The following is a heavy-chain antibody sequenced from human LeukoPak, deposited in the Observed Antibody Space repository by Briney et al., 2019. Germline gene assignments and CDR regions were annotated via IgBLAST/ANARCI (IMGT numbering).Heavy chain of an antibody. CDR3: ARQVVAVAGTGYFDY. V-gene: IGHV4-59*08. D-gene: IGHD6-19*01. J-gene: IGHJ4*02. Sequence: SETLSLTCTVSGGSISSYYWSWIRQPPGKGLEWIGYIYYSGSTNYNPSLKSRVTISVDTSKNQFSLKLSSVTAADTAVYFCARQVVAVAGTGYFDYWGQGTLVTVSS. CDR2: IYYSGST. CDR1: GGSISSYY.